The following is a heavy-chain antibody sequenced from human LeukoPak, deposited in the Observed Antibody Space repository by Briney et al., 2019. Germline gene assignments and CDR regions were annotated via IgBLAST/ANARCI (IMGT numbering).Heavy chain of an antibody. V-gene: IGHV4-39*07. D-gene: IGHD4-17*01. CDR1: GGSISSSSYY. CDR3: TRDRGDFEVDS. CDR2: IYDTGST. J-gene: IGHJ5*01. Sequence: SETLSLTCTVSGGSISSSSYYWGWSRQPRGRGLECIVTIYDTGSTYNNPGRKSRFTISVDTSKNQFSLKLSSVTAADTAVYYCTRDRGDFEVDSWGQGTLVTVSS.